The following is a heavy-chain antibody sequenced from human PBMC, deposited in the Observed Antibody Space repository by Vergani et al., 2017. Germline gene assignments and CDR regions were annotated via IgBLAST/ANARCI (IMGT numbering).Heavy chain of an antibody. D-gene: IGHD6-13*01. V-gene: IGHV3-23*01. CDR3: AGVSASVYSSSWAGGVRYYYYGMDV. CDR2: ISGSGGST. CDR1: GFTFSSYA. Sequence: VQLLESGGGLVQPGGSLRLSCAASGFTFSSYAMSWVRQAPGKGLEWVSAISGSGGSTYYADSVKGRVTISRDNSKNTLYLQMNSLRAEDTAVYYCAGVSASVYSSSWAGGVRYYYYGMDVWGQGTTVTVSS. J-gene: IGHJ6*02.